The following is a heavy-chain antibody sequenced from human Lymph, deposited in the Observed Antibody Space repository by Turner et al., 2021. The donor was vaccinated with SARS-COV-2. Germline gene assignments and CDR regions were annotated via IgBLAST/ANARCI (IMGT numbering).Heavy chain of an antibody. CDR3: AKEGDTAMVTFDY. V-gene: IGHV3-23*01. Sequence: EGERLESGGGLVQPGGSLRLSCAASGFTFSSYAMSWVRQAPGPLLEEFSAISGIIDSTYYADSVKGRFTISRCSSKNSLYLPLPRLRAHDTSVYYCAKEGDTAMVTFDYWGQGTLVTVSS. CDR2: ISGIIDST. J-gene: IGHJ4*02. CDR1: GFTFSSYA. D-gene: IGHD5-18*01.